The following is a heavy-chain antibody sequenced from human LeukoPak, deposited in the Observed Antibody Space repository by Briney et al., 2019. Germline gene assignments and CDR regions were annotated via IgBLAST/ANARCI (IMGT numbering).Heavy chain of an antibody. V-gene: IGHV4-34*01. CDR3: ARSGMVRGVYYFDY. Sequence: SETLSLTCAVYGGSFSGYYWSWIRQPPGKGLEWIGEINHSGSTNYNPSLKSRVTISVDTSKNQFSLKLSSVTAADTAVYYCARSGMVRGVYYFDYWGQGTLVTVSS. J-gene: IGHJ4*02. D-gene: IGHD3-10*01. CDR1: GGSFSGYY. CDR2: INHSGST.